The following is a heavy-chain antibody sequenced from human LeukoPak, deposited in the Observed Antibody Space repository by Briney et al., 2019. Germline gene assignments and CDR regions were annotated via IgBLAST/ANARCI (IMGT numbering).Heavy chain of an antibody. CDR1: GFTFSSYE. CDR2: ISGSGNTI. D-gene: IGHD6-25*01. V-gene: IGHV3-48*03. Sequence: GGSLRLSCAASGFTFSSYEMNWVRQAPGKGLEWVSYISGSGNTIYYADSVKGRFTISRNDAKNSLFLRMNSLTAEDTAVYYCARVGKAATSLDYWGQGTLVTVSS. CDR3: ARVGKAATSLDY. J-gene: IGHJ4*02.